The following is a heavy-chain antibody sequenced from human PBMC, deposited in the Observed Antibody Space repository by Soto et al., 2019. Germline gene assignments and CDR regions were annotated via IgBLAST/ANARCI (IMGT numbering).Heavy chain of an antibody. CDR3: ARDALRIAVAPGDY. CDR1: GYTFTSYG. D-gene: IGHD6-19*01. V-gene: IGHV1-18*01. J-gene: IGHJ4*02. CDR2: ISAYNGNT. Sequence: ASVTVSCKASGYTFTSYGISWVRQAPGQGLEWMGWISAYNGNTNYAQKLQGRVTMTTDTSTSTAYMELRSLRSDDTAVYYCARDALRIAVAPGDYWGQGTLVTVSS.